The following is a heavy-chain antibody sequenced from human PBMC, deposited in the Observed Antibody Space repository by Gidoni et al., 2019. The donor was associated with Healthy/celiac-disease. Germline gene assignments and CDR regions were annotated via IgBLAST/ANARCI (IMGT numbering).Heavy chain of an antibody. J-gene: IGHJ6*03. D-gene: IGHD3-3*01. V-gene: IGHV3-21*01. CDR2: ISSSSSYI. CDR3: ASQGGGPYYDFWSGYYFWDPKSYYMDV. CDR1: GFTFSSYS. Sequence: EVQLVESGGGLVKPGGSLRLSCAASGFTFSSYSMNWVRQAPGKGLEWVSSISSSSSYIYYADSVKGRFTISRDNAKNSLYLQMNSLRAEDTAVYYCASQGGGPYYDFWSGYYFWDPKSYYMDVWGKGTTVTVSS.